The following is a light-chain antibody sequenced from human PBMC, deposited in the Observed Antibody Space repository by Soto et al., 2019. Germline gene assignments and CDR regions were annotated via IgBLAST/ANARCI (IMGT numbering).Light chain of an antibody. CDR2: EVS. CDR3: SSYTSSSTLYV. V-gene: IGLV2-14*01. CDR1: NNDIGGYNY. Sequence: QSVLTQPASVSGSPGQSITISCTGTNNDIGGYNYVSWYDHHPGKAPRLIIYEVSNRPSGVSNRFSGSKSGNTAYLTISGLQAEDEADYYCSSYTSSSTLYVFGTGTKVTVL. J-gene: IGLJ1*01.